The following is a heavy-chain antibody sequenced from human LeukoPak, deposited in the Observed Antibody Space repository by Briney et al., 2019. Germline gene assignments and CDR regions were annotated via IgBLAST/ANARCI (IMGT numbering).Heavy chain of an antibody. CDR3: ARAYSSSWYGY. D-gene: IGHD6-13*01. CDR2: ISSSSSTI. J-gene: IGHJ4*02. CDR1: GFTFSSYS. Sequence: PGGSLRLSCAASGFTFSSYSMNWVRQAPGKGLEWVSSISSSSSTIYYADSVKGRFTISRDNAKNSLYLQMNSLRAEDTAVYYCARAYSSSWYGYWGQGTLVTVSS. V-gene: IGHV3-48*01.